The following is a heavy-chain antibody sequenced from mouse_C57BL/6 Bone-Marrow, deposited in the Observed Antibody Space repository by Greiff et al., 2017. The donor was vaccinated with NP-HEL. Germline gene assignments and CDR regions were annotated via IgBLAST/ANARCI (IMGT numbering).Heavy chain of an antibody. D-gene: IGHD2-4*01. V-gene: IGHV1-15*01. CDR2: IDPETGGT. J-gene: IGHJ1*03. CDR3: TTLIYYDYGYFDV. Sequence: QLQQSGAELVRPGASVTLSCKASGYTFTDYEMHWVKQTPVHGLEWIGAIDPETGGTAYNQKFKGKAILTADKSSSTAYMELRSLTSEDSAVYYCTTLIYYDYGYFDVWGTGTTVTVSS. CDR1: GYTFTDYE.